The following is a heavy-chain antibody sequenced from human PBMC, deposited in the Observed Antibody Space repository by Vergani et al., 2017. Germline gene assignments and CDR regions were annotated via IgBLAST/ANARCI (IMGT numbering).Heavy chain of an antibody. D-gene: IGHD3-9*01. CDR3: AREPPLTGFFDY. V-gene: IGHV1-46*03. J-gene: IGHJ4*02. Sequence: QVQLVQSGAKVGKPGASVKISCKASGYTFTAYYIHWVRQAPEQGLEWVGVISPDGFSTFYAQKFQGRVTITRDTSTSTVYVEVTSLRSDDTAVYYCAREPPLTGFFDYWGQGTLVTVSS. CDR2: ISPDGFST. CDR1: GYTFTAYY.